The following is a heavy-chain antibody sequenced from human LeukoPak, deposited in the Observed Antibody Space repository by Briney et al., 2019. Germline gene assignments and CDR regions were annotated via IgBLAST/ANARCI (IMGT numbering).Heavy chain of an antibody. V-gene: IGHV3-23*01. J-gene: IGHJ4*02. D-gene: IGHD6-19*01. CDR3: AKGDSESGLIAVAGRGGFDY. CDR2: ISGSAGST. CDR1: GFLFSSYA. Sequence: GSLRLACAGSGFLFSSYAMSWVRQAPGKGLEWVSVISGSAGSTDYADSVKGRFAISRDNSKNTLHLQMNSLRAEDTAVYYCAKGDSESGLIAVAGRGGFDYWGQGALVTVSS.